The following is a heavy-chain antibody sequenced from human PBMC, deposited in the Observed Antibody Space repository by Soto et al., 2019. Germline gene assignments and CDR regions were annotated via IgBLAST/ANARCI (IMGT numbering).Heavy chain of an antibody. V-gene: IGHV1-69*13. J-gene: IGHJ6*02. D-gene: IGHD3-22*01. Sequence: SVKVSCKASGGTFSSYAISWVRQAPGQGLEWMGGIIPIFGTANYAQKFQGRVTITADESTSTAYMEPSSLRSEDTAVYYCASDSSMIVVFLFGNGMDVWGQGTTVTVSS. CDR3: ASDSSMIVVFLFGNGMDV. CDR1: GGTFSSYA. CDR2: IIPIFGTA.